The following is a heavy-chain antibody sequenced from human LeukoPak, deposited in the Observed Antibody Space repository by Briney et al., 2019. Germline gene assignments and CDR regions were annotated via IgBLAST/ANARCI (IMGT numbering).Heavy chain of an antibody. CDR3: ARSSSWDKYFDY. CDR1: GGSISSSSYY. J-gene: IGHJ4*02. Sequence: PSETLSLTCTVSGGSISSSSYYWSWIRQPAGKGLEWIGRIYTSGSTNYNPSLKSRVTMSVDTSKNQFSLKLSSVTAADTAVYYCARSSSWDKYFDYWGQGTLVTVSS. D-gene: IGHD6-13*01. CDR2: IYTSGST. V-gene: IGHV4-61*02.